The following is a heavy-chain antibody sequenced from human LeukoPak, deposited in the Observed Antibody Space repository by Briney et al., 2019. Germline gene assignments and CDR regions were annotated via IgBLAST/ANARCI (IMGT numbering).Heavy chain of an antibody. Sequence: PGGSLRLSCAAAEFTFSNYWMSWVRQAPGKGLEWVANIKPDGTVDHYVDSVKGRFTVSRDNAKNSLYLQMNSLRVEDTAVYYCTRDEIAAFDYWGQGTLVTVSS. CDR2: IKPDGTVD. CDR1: EFTFSNYW. D-gene: IGHD6-13*01. V-gene: IGHV3-7*01. J-gene: IGHJ4*02. CDR3: TRDEIAAFDY.